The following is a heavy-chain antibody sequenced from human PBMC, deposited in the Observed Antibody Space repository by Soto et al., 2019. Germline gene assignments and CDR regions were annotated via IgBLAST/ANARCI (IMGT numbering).Heavy chain of an antibody. Sequence: ASVKVSCKASGYTFTSYAMHWVRQAPGQRLEWMGWINAGNDNTKYSQKFQGRVTITRDTSASTAYMEPSSLRSEDTAVYYCARSEYTSGWTGYWGQGTLVTVSS. CDR2: INAGNDNT. V-gene: IGHV1-3*01. D-gene: IGHD6-19*01. CDR3: ARSEYTSGWTGY. J-gene: IGHJ4*02. CDR1: GYTFTSYA.